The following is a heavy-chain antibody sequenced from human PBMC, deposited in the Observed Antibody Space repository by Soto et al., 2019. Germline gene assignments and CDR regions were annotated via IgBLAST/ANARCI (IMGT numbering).Heavy chain of an antibody. Sequence: SGKVSCKASVATFTSYAISWVRRAPEQGLEWMGGIIPIFGTANYAQKFQGRVTITADESTTTAYMERSSLRSENTAVFYCGRDGGRRGMNVWGQGTTVTVSS. D-gene: IGHD2-15*01. CDR3: GRDGGRRGMNV. V-gene: IGHV1-69*13. CDR1: VATFTSYA. J-gene: IGHJ6*02. CDR2: IIPIFGTA.